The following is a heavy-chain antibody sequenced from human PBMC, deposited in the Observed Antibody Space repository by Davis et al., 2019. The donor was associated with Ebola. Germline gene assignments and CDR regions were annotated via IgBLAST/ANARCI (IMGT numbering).Heavy chain of an antibody. D-gene: IGHD3-10*01. CDR2: VFHSGST. J-gene: IGHJ6*02. CDR3: ARLQTYSLGSKSFYYAMDV. V-gene: IGHV4-39*07. CDR1: GGSISSGDYY. Sequence: SETLSLTCTVSGGSISSGDYYWSWIRQHPGKGLEWIGEVFHSGSTNYNPSLKSRVTISIDKSKNHFSLTVNSVTAADTAVYYCARLQTYSLGSKSFYYAMDVWGQGTTVTVSS.